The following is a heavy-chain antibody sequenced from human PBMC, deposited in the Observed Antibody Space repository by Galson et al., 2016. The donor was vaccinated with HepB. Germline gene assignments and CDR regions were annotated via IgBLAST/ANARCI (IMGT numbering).Heavy chain of an antibody. J-gene: IGHJ6*02. D-gene: IGHD3-10*01. CDR3: AKDGYYGSGSALYGMDV. V-gene: IGHV3-23*01. Sequence: SLRLSCAASGFTFSSYAMSWVRQAPGKGLEWVSGISGSGGRTYFADSVKGRFTISRDNSKNTRYLQMNSLRAEDTAVYYCAKDGYYGSGSALYGMDVWGQGTTVTVSS. CDR1: GFTFSSYA. CDR2: ISGSGGRT.